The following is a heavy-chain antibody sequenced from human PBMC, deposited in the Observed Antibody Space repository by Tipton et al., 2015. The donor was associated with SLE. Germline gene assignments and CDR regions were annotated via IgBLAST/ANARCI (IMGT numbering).Heavy chain of an antibody. D-gene: IGHD3/OR15-3a*01. CDR1: GYSISSGYY. CDR2: IHYSGGT. V-gene: IGHV4-38-2*02. Sequence: LRLSCTVSGYSISSGYYWGWIRQPPGKGLEWIGSIHYSGGTYYNPPLKSRGTISVDTSKNQFSLKLTSVTAADTAVYYCASLDFWNGYWGFQHWGQGTLVTVSS. CDR3: ASLDFWNGYWGFQH. J-gene: IGHJ1*01.